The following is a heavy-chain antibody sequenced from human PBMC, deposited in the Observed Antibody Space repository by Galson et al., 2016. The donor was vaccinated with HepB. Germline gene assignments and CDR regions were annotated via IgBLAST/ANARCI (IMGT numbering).Heavy chain of an antibody. CDR2: IGATNGAI. CDR1: GFTLTASA. J-gene: IGHJ4*02. V-gene: IGHV3-48*02. D-gene: IGHD6-13*01. Sequence: SLRLSCAVSGFTLTASAMNWVRQAPGKGLEWIAYIGATNGAIFYADSVKGRFTISKDNAKDSLFLQMNNLGDDDTAFYYCARESGASWYLIDYWGQGTLVTVSS. CDR3: ARESGASWYLIDY.